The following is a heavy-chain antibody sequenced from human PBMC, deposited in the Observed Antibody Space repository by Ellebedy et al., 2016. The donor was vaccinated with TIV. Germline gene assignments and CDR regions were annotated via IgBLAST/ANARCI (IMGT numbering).Heavy chain of an antibody. CDR1: GYSFTSYD. Sequence: AASVKVSCKASGYSFTSYDFSWVRQATGQGLEWMGWMNANSGNTGYAQNFQGRLRITRNTSISTAYIELSSLRSEDTAVYYCAINRGSVLIDYWGQGTLVTVSS. D-gene: IGHD2-8*01. CDR3: AINRGSVLIDY. V-gene: IGHV1-8*01. J-gene: IGHJ4*02. CDR2: MNANSGNT.